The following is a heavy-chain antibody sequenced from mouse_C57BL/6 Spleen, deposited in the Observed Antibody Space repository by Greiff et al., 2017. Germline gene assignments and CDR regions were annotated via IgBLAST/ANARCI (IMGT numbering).Heavy chain of an antibody. V-gene: IGHV5-6*01. Sequence: DVHLVESGGDLVKPGGSLKLSCAASGFTFSSYGMSWVRQTPDTRLEWVATISSGGSYTYYPDSVKGRFTISRDNAKNTLYLQMSSLKSEDTAMYYCARQGLAEGFDYWGQGTTLTVSS. D-gene: IGHD6-1*01. J-gene: IGHJ2*01. CDR1: GFTFSSYG. CDR2: ISSGGSYT. CDR3: ARQGLAEGFDY.